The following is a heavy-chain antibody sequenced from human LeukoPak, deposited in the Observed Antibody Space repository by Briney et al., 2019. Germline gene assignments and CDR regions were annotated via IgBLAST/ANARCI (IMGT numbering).Heavy chain of an antibody. J-gene: IGHJ4*02. CDR3: ARDGYDILTGYYYFDY. CDR2: IYYSGST. V-gene: IGHV4-39*07. D-gene: IGHD3-9*01. Sequence: SETLSLTCTVSGGSISSSSYYWGWIRQPPGKGLEWIGSIYYSGSTYYNPSLKSRVTISVDTSKNQFSLKLSSVTAADTAVYYCARDGYDILTGYYYFDYWGQGTLVTVSS. CDR1: GGSISSSSYY.